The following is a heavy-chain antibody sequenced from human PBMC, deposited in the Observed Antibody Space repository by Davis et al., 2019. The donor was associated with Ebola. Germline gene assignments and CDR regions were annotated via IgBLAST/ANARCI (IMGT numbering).Heavy chain of an antibody. J-gene: IGHJ1*01. CDR3: ARVLYDSSWQYFQH. CDR2: ISYDGSNK. CDR1: GFTFSSYA. Sequence: GESLKISCAASGFTFSSYAIHWVRQAPGKGLEWVAVISYDGSNKYYADSVKGRFTISRDNSKNTLYLQMNSLRVEDTAVYYCARVLYDSSWQYFQHWGQGTLVTVSS. V-gene: IGHV3-30-3*01. D-gene: IGHD3-22*01.